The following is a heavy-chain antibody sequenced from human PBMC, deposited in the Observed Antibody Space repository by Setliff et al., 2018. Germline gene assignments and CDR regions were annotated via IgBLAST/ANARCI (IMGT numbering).Heavy chain of an antibody. CDR1: GGSINEYY. CDR2: IYSDENT. D-gene: IGHD6-19*01. Sequence: SETLSLTCSVSGGSINEYYWSWFRQPAGKGLEWIGRIYSDENTDYNPSLKSRVTMSADTSKNQFSLKLKSVTAADTAVYYCTSNFLGWLARFWGRGTLVTVSS. V-gene: IGHV4-4*07. J-gene: IGHJ4*02. CDR3: TSNFLGWLARF.